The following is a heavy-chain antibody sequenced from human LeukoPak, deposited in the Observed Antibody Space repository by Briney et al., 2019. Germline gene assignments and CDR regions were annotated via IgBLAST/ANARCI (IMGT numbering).Heavy chain of an antibody. V-gene: IGHV4-34*01. CDR2: INHSGST. CDR1: GGSFSGYY. D-gene: IGHD5-18*01. Sequence: PSETLSLTCAVYGGSFSGYYWSWIRQPPGKGLEWIGEINHSGSTNYNPSLKSRVTISVDTSKNQFSLKLSSVTAVDTAVYYCARELRGYSYGYFDYWGQGTLVTVSS. CDR3: ARELRGYSYGYFDY. J-gene: IGHJ4*02.